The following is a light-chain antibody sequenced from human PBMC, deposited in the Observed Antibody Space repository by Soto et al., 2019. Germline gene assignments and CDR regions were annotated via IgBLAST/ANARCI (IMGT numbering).Light chain of an antibody. CDR2: DAS. V-gene: IGKV1-5*01. J-gene: IGKJ1*01. CDR3: QQKNSYPWT. CDR1: QNINTW. Sequence: DIQMTPSNSTLTASVGDRVTITCRASQNINTWLAWYQQKPGKAPSLLIYDASRLETGVPSRFSGSGSGTEFPLTITSLQPEDFATYYCQQKNSYPWTFGQGTKVQVK.